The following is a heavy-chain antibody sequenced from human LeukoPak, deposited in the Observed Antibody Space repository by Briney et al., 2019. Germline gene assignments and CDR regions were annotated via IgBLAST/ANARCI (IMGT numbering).Heavy chain of an antibody. Sequence: PGGSLRLSCAASGFTFSSYEMNWVRQAPGKGLEWVSYISSSGSTIYYADSVKGRFTISRDNAKNSLYLQMNSLRAEDTALYYCASRSTYNYGRTGYFDHWGQGTLVTVSS. CDR2: ISSSGSTI. CDR3: ASRSTYNYGRTGYFDH. D-gene: IGHD5-18*01. CDR1: GFTFSSYE. J-gene: IGHJ4*02. V-gene: IGHV3-48*03.